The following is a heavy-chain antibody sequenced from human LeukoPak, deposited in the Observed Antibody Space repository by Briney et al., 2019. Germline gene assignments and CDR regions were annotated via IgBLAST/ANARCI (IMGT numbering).Heavy chain of an antibody. J-gene: IGHJ4*02. Sequence: PGGSLRLSCAASGFTFSSYAMHWVRQAPGKGLEWVAVISYDGSNKYYADSVKGRFTISRDNSKNTLYLQMNSLRAEDTAVYYCARDHRFDYWGQGTLVTVSS. CDR1: GFTFSSYA. CDR3: ARDHRFDY. V-gene: IGHV3-30*04. CDR2: ISYDGSNK.